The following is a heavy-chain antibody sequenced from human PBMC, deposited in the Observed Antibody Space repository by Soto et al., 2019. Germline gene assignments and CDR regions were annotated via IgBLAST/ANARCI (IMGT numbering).Heavy chain of an antibody. CDR3: ARRPLWFGSYYYYYGMDV. V-gene: IGHV5-10-1*01. J-gene: IGHJ6*02. CDR2: IDPSDSYT. CDR1: GYSFTSYW. Sequence: PGESLKISCKGSGYSFTSYWISWARQMPGKGLEWMGRIDPSDSYTNYSPSFQGHVTISADQSISTAYLQWSSLKASDTAMYYCARRPLWFGSYYYYYGMDVWGQGTTVTVSS. D-gene: IGHD3-10*01.